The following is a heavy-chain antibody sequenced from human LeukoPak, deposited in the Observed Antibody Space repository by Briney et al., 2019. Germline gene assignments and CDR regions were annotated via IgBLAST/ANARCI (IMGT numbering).Heavy chain of an antibody. V-gene: IGHV4-30-4*01. CDR1: GGSISSGDYY. CDR3: ARGRRGYSYGPIFDP. CDR2: IYYSGST. J-gene: IGHJ5*02. Sequence: SETLSLTCTVSGGSISSGDYYWSWIRQPPGKGLEWIGYIYYSGSTSYNPSLKSRVTISVDTSKNQFSLKLSSVTAADTAVYYCARGRRGYSYGPIFDPWGQGTLVTVSS. D-gene: IGHD5-18*01.